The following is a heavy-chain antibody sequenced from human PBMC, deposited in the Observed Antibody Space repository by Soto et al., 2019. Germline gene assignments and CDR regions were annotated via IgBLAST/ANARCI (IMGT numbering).Heavy chain of an antibody. CDR1: GYTFTSYG. D-gene: IGHD3-22*01. Sequence: ASVKVSCKASGYTFTSYGISRVRQAPGQGLEWMGWISAYNGNTNYAQKLQGRVTMTTDTSTSTAYMELRSLRSDDTAVYYCTREGYYYDSSGYYFDYWGQGTMVTVYS. CDR2: ISAYNGNT. CDR3: TREGYYYDSSGYYFDY. J-gene: IGHJ4*02. V-gene: IGHV1-18*01.